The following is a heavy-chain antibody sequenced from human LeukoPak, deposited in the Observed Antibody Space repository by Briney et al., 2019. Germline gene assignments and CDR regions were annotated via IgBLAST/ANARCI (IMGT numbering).Heavy chain of an antibody. J-gene: IGHJ6*03. Sequence: SETLSLTCTVSGGSISSSCCSWGWIRQPPGEGLEWIGSAHYSGSTYYNPSLKSRVTISVDTSKNQFSLKLRSVTAADTAVYYCARLTGTYYYYYMDVWGKGTTVTVSS. CDR3: ARLTGTYYYYYMDV. CDR1: GGSISSSCCS. V-gene: IGHV4-39*07. D-gene: IGHD1-7*01. CDR2: AHYSGST.